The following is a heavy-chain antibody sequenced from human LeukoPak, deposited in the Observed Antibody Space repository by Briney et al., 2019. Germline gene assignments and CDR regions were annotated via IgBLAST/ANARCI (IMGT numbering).Heavy chain of an antibody. D-gene: IGHD3-22*01. Sequence: QPGGSLRLSCAASGFTFSSYAMSWVRQAPGKGLEWVSAISGSGGSIYYADSVKGRFTISRDNSKNTLYLQMNSLRAEDTAVYYCAKGTYYYDSSGYYSAAGPYYFDYWGQGTLVTVSS. CDR3: AKGTYYYDSSGYYSAAGPYYFDY. J-gene: IGHJ4*02. CDR2: ISGSGGSI. V-gene: IGHV3-23*01. CDR1: GFTFSSYA.